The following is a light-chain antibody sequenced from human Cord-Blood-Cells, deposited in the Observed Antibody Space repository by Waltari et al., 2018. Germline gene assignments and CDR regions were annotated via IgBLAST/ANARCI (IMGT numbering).Light chain of an antibody. CDR3: QSYDSSLSGWV. CDR2: GNS. J-gene: IGLJ3*02. CDR1: SSHIGAGYD. Sequence: QSVLTQPPSVSGAPGQRVTISCTGSSSHIGAGYDVHWYQQLPGTAPKLHIYGNSNRPSGVPDRFSGSKSGTSASLAITGLQAEDEADYYCQSYDSSLSGWVFGGGTKLTVL. V-gene: IGLV1-40*01.